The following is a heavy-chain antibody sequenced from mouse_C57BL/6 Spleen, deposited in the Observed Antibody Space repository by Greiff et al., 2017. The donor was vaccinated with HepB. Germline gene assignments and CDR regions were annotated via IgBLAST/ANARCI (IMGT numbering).Heavy chain of an antibody. V-gene: IGHV1-82*01. J-gene: IGHJ2*01. CDR2: IYPGDGDT. D-gene: IGHD2-4*01. CDR3: ARNDYGFDY. CDR1: GYAFSSSW. Sequence: QVQLQQSGPELVKPGASVKISCKASGYAFSSSWMNWVKQRPGKGLEWIGRIYPGDGDTNYNGKFKGKATLTADKSSSTAYMQLSSLTSEDSAVYFCARNDYGFDYWGQGTTLTVSS.